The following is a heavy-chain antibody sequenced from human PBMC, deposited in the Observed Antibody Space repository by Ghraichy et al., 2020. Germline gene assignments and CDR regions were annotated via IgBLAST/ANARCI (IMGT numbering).Heavy chain of an antibody. CDR2: IYYTGTT. D-gene: IGHD2-21*01. CDR1: GGSINSHY. CDR3: ARDLQGWGYAFDN. Sequence: SETLSLTCTVSGGSINSHYWTWIRQPPGKGLEYIGFIYYTGTTNYNPSLKSRVTISVDTSKNQFTLRLRSVTAADTAIYYCARDLQGWGYAFDNWGQGTVVTVSS. V-gene: IGHV4-59*11. J-gene: IGHJ3*02.